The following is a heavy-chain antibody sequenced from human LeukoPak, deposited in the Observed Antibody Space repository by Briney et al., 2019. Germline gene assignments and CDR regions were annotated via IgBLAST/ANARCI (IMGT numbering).Heavy chain of an antibody. Sequence: PGGSLRLSCAASGFTVSSNYMSWVRQAPGKGLEWVSVIYSGGSTYYADSVKGRFTISRDNSKNTLYLQMNSLRAEDTAVYYCASSADGYNLLYFDYWGQGTLVTVSS. CDR2: IYSGGST. V-gene: IGHV3-53*01. CDR3: ASSADGYNLLYFDY. D-gene: IGHD5-24*01. CDR1: GFTVSSNY. J-gene: IGHJ4*02.